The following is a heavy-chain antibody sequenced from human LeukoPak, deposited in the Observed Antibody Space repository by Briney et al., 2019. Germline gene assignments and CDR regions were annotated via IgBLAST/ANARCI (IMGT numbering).Heavy chain of an antibody. Sequence: SETLSLTCAVYGGSFSGYYWSWIRQPPGKGLEWIGEINHSGSTNYNPSLKSRVTVSVDTSKNQFSLKLSSVTAADTAVYYCAVSAAALFDPWGQGTLVTVSS. J-gene: IGHJ5*02. CDR3: AVSAAALFDP. CDR2: INHSGST. D-gene: IGHD6-13*01. V-gene: IGHV4-34*01. CDR1: GGSFSGYY.